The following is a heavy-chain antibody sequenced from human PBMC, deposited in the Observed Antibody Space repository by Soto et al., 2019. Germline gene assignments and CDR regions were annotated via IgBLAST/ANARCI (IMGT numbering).Heavy chain of an antibody. V-gene: IGHV3-30*18. CDR3: AKGVLAWFFVQPFDDYGMDV. D-gene: IGHD3-3*01. CDR1: GFTFSSYG. Sequence: PGGSLRLSCAASGFTFSSYGMHWVRQAPGKGLEWVAVISYDGSNKYYADSVKGRFTISRDNSKNTLYLQMNSLRAEDTAVYYCAKGVLAWFFVQPFDDYGMDVWGQGTTVTVSS. J-gene: IGHJ6*02. CDR2: ISYDGSNK.